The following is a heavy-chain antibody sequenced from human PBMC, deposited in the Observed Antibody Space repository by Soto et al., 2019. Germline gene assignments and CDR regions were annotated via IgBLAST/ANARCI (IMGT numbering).Heavy chain of an antibody. J-gene: IGHJ4*02. D-gene: IGHD6-6*01. V-gene: IGHV3-21*01. CDR3: ARVRSSSFRYFDY. Sequence: GGSLRLSCAASGFTFSSYSMNWVRQAPGKGLEWVSSISSSSSYIYYADSVKGRFTISRDNAKNSLYLQMNSLRAEDTAVYYCARVRSSSFRYFDYWGQGTLVTVSS. CDR1: GFTFSSYS. CDR2: ISSSSSYI.